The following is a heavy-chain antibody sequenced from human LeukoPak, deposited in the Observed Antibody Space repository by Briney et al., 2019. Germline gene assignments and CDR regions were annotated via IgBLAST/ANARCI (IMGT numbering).Heavy chain of an antibody. CDR2: IYYSGST. CDR1: GGSISSYY. J-gene: IGHJ4*02. V-gene: IGHV4-59*08. CDR3: ARRSHSSGWDYFDY. Sequence: KPSETLSLTCTVSGGSISSYYWSWIRQPPGKGLEWIGYIYYSGSTNYNPSLKSRVTISVDTSKNQFSLKLSSVTAADTAVYYCARRSHSSGWDYFDYWGQGTLVTVSS. D-gene: IGHD6-19*01.